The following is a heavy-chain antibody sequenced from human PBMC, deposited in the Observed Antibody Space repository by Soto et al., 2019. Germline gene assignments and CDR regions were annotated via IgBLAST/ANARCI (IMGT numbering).Heavy chain of an antibody. J-gene: IGHJ4*02. CDR3: ARLGYSKVDY. Sequence: SETLSLTCAVYCGSFSGYYWSWIRQPPGKGLEWIGEINHSGSTNYNPSLKSRVTISVDTSKNQFSLKLSSVTAADTAVYYCARLGYSKVDYWGQGTLVTVSS. CDR1: CGSFSGYY. V-gene: IGHV4-34*01. CDR2: INHSGST. D-gene: IGHD3-22*01.